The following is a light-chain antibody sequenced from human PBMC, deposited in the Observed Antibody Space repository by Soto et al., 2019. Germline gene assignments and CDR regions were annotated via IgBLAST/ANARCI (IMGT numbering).Light chain of an antibody. CDR3: SSFAGSYGL. CDR1: STNIGAYDY. V-gene: IGLV2-11*01. Sequence: QSALTQPPSVSGSPGQSVTVSCTGSSTNIGAYDYVSWYQLHPDKAPRLILIDVTQRPSGVPDRFSGSKSGNTASLTISRLQAEDEAEYYCSSFAGSYGLFGGGTQLTVL. J-gene: IGLJ2*01. CDR2: DVT.